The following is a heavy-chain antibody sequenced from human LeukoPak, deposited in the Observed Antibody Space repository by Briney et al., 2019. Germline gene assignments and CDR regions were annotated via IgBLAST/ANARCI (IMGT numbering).Heavy chain of an antibody. D-gene: IGHD3-22*01. J-gene: IGHJ4*02. V-gene: IGHV4-39*01. CDR3: ARRRGNYYDSSGYYYFDY. CDR1: GGSISSSSYY. CDR2: IYYSGST. Sequence: PSETLSLTCTVSGGSISSSSYYWGWIRQPPGKGLEWTGSIYYSGSTYYNPSLKSRVTISVDTPKNQFSLKLSSVTAADTAVYYCARRRGNYYDSSGYYYFDYWGQGTLVTVSS.